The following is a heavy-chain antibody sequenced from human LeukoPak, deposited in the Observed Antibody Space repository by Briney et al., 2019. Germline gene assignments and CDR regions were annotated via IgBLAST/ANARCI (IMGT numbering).Heavy chain of an antibody. CDR2: IYYSGST. V-gene: IGHV4-59*01. D-gene: IGHD3-10*01. J-gene: IGHJ4*02. Sequence: PSETLSLTCTVSGGSISSYYWSWIRQPPGKGLEWIGYIYYSGSTNYNPSLKSRVTISVDTSKNQFSLKLSSVTAADTGLYYCGRVIRRRTTGEILGRYLDYWGPGTLVTVSS. CDR3: GRVIRRRTTGEILGRYLDY. CDR1: GGSISSYY.